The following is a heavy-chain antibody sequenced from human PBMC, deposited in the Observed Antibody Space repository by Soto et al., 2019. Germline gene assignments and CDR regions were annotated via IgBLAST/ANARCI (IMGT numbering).Heavy chain of an antibody. J-gene: IGHJ4*02. CDR3: ARLYGSRGPFDY. V-gene: IGHV4-34*01. CDR1: GGSFSGCY. CDR2: IYHSGNT. D-gene: IGHD6-13*01. Sequence: QVQLQQWGAGLLQPSETLSLTCAVYGGSFSGCYWSWIRQPPGKGLEWIGEIYHSGNTNYNPSLKSRVTISVDTSKNQFSLKLSSVTAADTAVYYCARLYGSRGPFDYWGQGTLVTVSS.